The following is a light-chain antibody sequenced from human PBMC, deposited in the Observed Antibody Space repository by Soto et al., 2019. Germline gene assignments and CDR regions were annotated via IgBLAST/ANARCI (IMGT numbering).Light chain of an antibody. V-gene: IGKV1-27*01. J-gene: IGKJ1*01. Sequence: DIQMTQSPSSLSASVGEKVTITCRASQGISNYLAWYQQKPGKVPTLLIYSASTLQSGVPSRFSGSGSVTAFTLTISSLQPEDVATYYCQSYDSAPWTFGQGTKVEIK. CDR2: SAS. CDR3: QSYDSAPWT. CDR1: QGISNY.